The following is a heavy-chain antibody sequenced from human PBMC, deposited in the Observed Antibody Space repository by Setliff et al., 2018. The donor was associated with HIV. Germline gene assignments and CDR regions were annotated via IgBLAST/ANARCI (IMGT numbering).Heavy chain of an antibody. V-gene: IGHV3-11*05. D-gene: IGHD3-22*01. J-gene: IGHJ3*01. CDR2: ISKTSTYT. Sequence: GGSLSLSCAASGFNFGDYYMTWIRQAPGKGLEWVAYISKTSTYTNYADSVKGRVAISRDNAKDLLYLQMNSLSAEDTAIYYCARVYYYDSGRYIQGGTDVFDVWGQGTMVTVSS. CDR1: GFNFGDYY. CDR3: ARVYYYDSGRYIQGGTDVFDV.